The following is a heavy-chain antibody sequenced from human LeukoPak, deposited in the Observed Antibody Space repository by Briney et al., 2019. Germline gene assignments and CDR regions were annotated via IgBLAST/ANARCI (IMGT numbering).Heavy chain of an antibody. CDR2: FDPEDGET. D-gene: IGHD3-10*01. Sequence: ASVKVSCKVSGYTLTELSMHWVRQAPGKGLEWMGGFDPEDGETIYAQKFQGRVTMTEDTSTDTAYMELSSLRSEDTAVYYCATIPPTPYYYGSGILPFDYWGQGTLVTVSS. CDR1: GYTLTELS. J-gene: IGHJ4*02. V-gene: IGHV1-24*01. CDR3: ATIPPTPYYYGSGILPFDY.